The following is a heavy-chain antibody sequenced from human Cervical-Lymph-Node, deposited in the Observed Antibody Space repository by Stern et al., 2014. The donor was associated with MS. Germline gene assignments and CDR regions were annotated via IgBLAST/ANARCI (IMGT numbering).Heavy chain of an antibody. CDR1: GFTFNNYD. CDR2: FKGDGRT. Sequence: EVQLVESGGGLEQPGGSLRLSCAASGFTFNNYDMSWARQAPGKGREWVSSFKGDGRTYYADSVKGRFTISRDDSKNTLYLQMNSLGADDTAVYYCAKGTWLEYWGQGTLVTVSS. D-gene: IGHD3-10*01. V-gene: IGHV3-23*04. CDR3: AKGTWLEY. J-gene: IGHJ4*02.